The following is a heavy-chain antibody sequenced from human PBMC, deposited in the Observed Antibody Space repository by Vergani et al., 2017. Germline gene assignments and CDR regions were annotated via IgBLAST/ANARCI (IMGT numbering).Heavy chain of an antibody. CDR1: GFTFSNAW. V-gene: IGHV3-15*01. Sequence: EVQLVESGGGLVKPGGSLRLSCAASGFTFSNAWMSWVRQAPGKGLEWVGRIKSKTDGGTTDYAAPVKGRFTISRDDSKNTAYLQMNSLKTEDTAVYYCTRTGPSKTSDYWGQGTLVTVSS. D-gene: IGHD1-1*01. CDR3: TRTGPSKTSDY. CDR2: IKSKTDGGTT. J-gene: IGHJ4*02.